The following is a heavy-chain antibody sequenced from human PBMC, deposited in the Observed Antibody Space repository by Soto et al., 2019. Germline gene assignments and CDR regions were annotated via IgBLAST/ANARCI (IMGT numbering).Heavy chain of an antibody. CDR3: ATYSSSCYVVY. Sequence: QLQLQESGPGLVKPSETLSLTCTVSGGSISSSSYYWGWIRQPPGKGLEWIGSIYYSGSTYYNPSLKSRVTISVDTSKNQFSLKLSSVTAADTAVYYCATYSSSCYVVYWGQGTLVTVSS. J-gene: IGHJ4*02. CDR1: GGSISSSSYY. CDR2: IYYSGST. D-gene: IGHD6-13*01. V-gene: IGHV4-39*01.